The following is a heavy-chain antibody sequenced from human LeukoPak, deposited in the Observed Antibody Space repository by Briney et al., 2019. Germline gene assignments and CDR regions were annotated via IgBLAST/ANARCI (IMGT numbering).Heavy chain of an antibody. J-gene: IGHJ4*02. D-gene: IGHD3-22*01. CDR1: GYTFTSYD. CDR2: MNPNSGNT. V-gene: IGHV1-8*01. CDR3: ARGTYYYDSSGYYPYGGHYFDY. Sequence: ASVKVSCKASGYTFTSYDINWVRQATGQGLEWMGWMNPNSGNTGYAQKFQGRVTMTRNTSISTAYMELSSLRSEDTAVYYCARGTYYYDSSGYYPYGGHYFDYWGQGTLVTVSS.